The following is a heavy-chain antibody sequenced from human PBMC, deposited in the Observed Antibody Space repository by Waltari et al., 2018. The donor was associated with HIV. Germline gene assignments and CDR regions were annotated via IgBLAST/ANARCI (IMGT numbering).Heavy chain of an antibody. CDR2: INPNRGDT. Sequence: QVQLLQSGAEVKKPGASVKVSCKASGYTFTDYYMHWVRQAPGQGPEWMGWINPNRGDTNYAQNVQGRVTMTRDTSITTAYMELSRLRSDDTAVYFCARDYDSNGMYYFDYWGQGTLVTVSS. CDR1: GYTFTDYY. D-gene: IGHD3-22*01. V-gene: IGHV1-2*02. CDR3: ARDYDSNGMYYFDY. J-gene: IGHJ4*02.